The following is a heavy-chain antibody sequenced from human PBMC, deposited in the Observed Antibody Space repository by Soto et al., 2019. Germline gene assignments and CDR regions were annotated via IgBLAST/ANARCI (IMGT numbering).Heavy chain of an antibody. D-gene: IGHD4-17*01. V-gene: IGHV3-73*01. CDR2: IRSKANNYAT. CDR3: TAYGDFYFDL. J-gene: IGHJ2*01. CDR1: GFAFSGSA. Sequence: EVQLVESGGGLVQPGGSLKLSCAASGFAFSGSAMHWVRQASGKGLEWVGRIRSKANNYATTYAASVKGRFTISRDDSQNTAYLQMNSLKTEDTAVYYCTAYGDFYFDLWGRRTLVTVSS.